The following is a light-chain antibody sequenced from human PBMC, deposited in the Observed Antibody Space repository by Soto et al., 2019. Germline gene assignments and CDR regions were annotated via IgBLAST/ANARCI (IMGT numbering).Light chain of an antibody. CDR2: DVS. Sequence: QSVLTQPRSVSGSPGQSVTISCTGTSSDVGGYNYVSWYQQHPGKAPKLMIYDVSKRPSGVPDRFSGSRSGNTASLTISGLQAEDEADYYCCSYAGSYVVFGGGTTLTVL. CDR3: CSYAGSYVV. J-gene: IGLJ2*01. CDR1: SSDVGGYNY. V-gene: IGLV2-11*01.